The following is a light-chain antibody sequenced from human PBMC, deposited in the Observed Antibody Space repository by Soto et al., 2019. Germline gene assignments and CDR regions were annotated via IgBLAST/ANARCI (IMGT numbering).Light chain of an antibody. V-gene: IGKV3-15*01. CDR1: QSVSSN. CDR2: GTS. J-gene: IGKJ5*01. Sequence: EIVMTQSPATLSVSPGESATLSCRASQSVSSNLAWYQQKPGQAPRLLIYGTSTRATGVPARFSGSGSATEFTLTIGSLQSADFAVYYCQHYNIWPFTFGQGTRLEIK. CDR3: QHYNIWPFT.